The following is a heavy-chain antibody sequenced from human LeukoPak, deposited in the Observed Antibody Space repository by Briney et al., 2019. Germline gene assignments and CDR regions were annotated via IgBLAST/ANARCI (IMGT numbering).Heavy chain of an antibody. CDR2: ISGSGGST. Sequence: GGSLRLSCAASGFTVSSNYMSWVRQAPGKGLEWVSAISGSGGSTYYADSVKGRFTISRDNSKNTLYLQMNSLRAEDTAVYYCAKGARAYSSSSSDYWGQGALVTVSS. CDR3: AKGARAYSSSSSDY. V-gene: IGHV3-23*01. CDR1: GFTVSSNY. D-gene: IGHD6-6*01. J-gene: IGHJ4*02.